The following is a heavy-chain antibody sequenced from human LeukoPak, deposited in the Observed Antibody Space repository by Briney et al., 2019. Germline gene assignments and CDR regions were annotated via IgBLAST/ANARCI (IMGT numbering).Heavy chain of an antibody. CDR2: ITSSSSIM. CDR1: GFTFSTYT. J-gene: IGHJ3*02. CDR3: ARGPYGDYVDAFDI. D-gene: IGHD4-17*01. Sequence: PGGSLRLSCAASGFTFSTYTMNWVRQAPGKGLEWVSYITSSSSIMYYADSVQGRFTISRDNAKNSLFLQMSSLRAEDTALYYCARGPYGDYVDAFDIWGQETMVTVSS. V-gene: IGHV3-48*01.